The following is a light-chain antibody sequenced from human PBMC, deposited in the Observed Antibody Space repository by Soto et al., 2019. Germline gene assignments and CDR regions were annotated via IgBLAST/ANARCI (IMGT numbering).Light chain of an antibody. CDR1: SSDVGAYNY. CDR2: EVS. J-gene: IGLJ3*02. V-gene: IGLV2-8*01. CDR3: ISYAGSSIWV. Sequence: QYVLTQPPSASGSPGQSVTISCTGTSSDVGAYNYVSWYQQHPGKAPKLMIYEVSKRPSGVPDRFSGSKSGNTASLTVSGLQAEDEADYYCISYAGSSIWVFGGGTKLTVL.